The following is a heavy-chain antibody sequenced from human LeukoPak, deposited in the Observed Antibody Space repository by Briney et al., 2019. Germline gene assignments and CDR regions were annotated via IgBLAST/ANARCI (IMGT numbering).Heavy chain of an antibody. Sequence: GSLRLSCVGSGFTFRSHAMSWVRPAPGKGLEFVSGIYENGGTTYYADSVKDRFTISRDNSKNTLYLQMNSLRAEDTAVYYCAKEGGYDSAYYYYYGMDVWGQGSTVTVSS. CDR2: IYENGGTT. D-gene: IGHD5-12*01. J-gene: IGHJ6*02. V-gene: IGHV3-23*01. CDR3: AKEGGYDSAYYYYYGMDV. CDR1: GFTFRSHA.